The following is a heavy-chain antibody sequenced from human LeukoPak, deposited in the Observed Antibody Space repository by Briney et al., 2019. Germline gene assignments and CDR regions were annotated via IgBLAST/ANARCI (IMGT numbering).Heavy chain of an antibody. CDR2: IRYGGSNK. D-gene: IGHD2-2*01. V-gene: IGHV3-30*02. CDR1: GFTFSTYG. Sequence: PGGSLRLSCAASGFTFSTYGMHWVRQAPGKGLEWVAFIRYGGSNKYYADSVKGRFTISRDNSKNTLYLQLNSLRAEDTAVYFCAKTPPYCSSTSCYYFDYWGQGTLVTVSS. J-gene: IGHJ4*02. CDR3: AKTPPYCSSTSCYYFDY.